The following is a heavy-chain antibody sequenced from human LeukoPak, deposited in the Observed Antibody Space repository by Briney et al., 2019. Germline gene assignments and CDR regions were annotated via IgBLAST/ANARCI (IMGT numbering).Heavy chain of an antibody. J-gene: IGHJ4*02. V-gene: IGHV7-4-1*02. Sequence: ASVKVSCTASGYVFTSYEMNWVRQAPGQGLEWMGWINTTTGNPTYAQGFTGRFVFSLDTSVSTTYLQISSLKAEDTAVYYCARTVLGATGYFDYWGQGTLVTVSS. D-gene: IGHD1-26*01. CDR3: ARTVLGATGYFDY. CDR2: INTTTGNP. CDR1: GYVFTSYE.